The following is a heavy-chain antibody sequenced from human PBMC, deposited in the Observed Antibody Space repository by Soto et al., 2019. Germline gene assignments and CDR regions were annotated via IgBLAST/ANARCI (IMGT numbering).Heavy chain of an antibody. CDR1: GFTFSSYV. CDR3: ARAGGGSSFDY. J-gene: IGHJ4*02. CDR2: IWYDGSNK. D-gene: IGHD3-16*01. Sequence: GGSLRLSCAASGFTFSSYVMHGVRQAPGKGLEWVAVIWYDGSNKYYADSVKGRFTISRDNSKNTMYLQMNSLRAEDTAVYYCARAGGGSSFDYWGQGTLVTVSS. V-gene: IGHV3-33*01.